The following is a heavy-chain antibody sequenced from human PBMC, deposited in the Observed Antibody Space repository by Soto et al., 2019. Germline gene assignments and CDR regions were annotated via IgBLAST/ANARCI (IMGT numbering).Heavy chain of an antibody. CDR3: AHAYYDFWSGYYRTRNWFDP. V-gene: IGHV2-5*02. Sequence: QITLKESGPTLVKPTQTLTLTCTFSWFSLSTSGVGVGWIRQPPGKALEWLALIYWDDDKRYSPSLKSRLTITKDTSKNQVVLTMTNMDPVDTATYYCAHAYYDFWSGYYRTRNWFDPWGQGTLVTVSS. CDR1: WFSLSTSGVG. D-gene: IGHD3-3*01. J-gene: IGHJ5*02. CDR2: IYWDDDK.